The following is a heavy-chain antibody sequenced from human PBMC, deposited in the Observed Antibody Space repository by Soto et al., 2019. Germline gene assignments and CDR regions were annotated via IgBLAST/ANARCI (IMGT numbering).Heavy chain of an antibody. D-gene: IGHD2-2*01. CDR2: ISAYNGNT. J-gene: IGHJ4*02. V-gene: IGHV1-18*01. CDR3: ARGLPLAYCSSTRCSSSFASY. CDR1: DYTFTSYG. Sequence: ASVKFSCKASDYTFTSYGISWVRQAPGQGLEWMGWISAYNGNTNYAQKLQGRVTMTTDTSTSTAYMELRSLRSDDTGAYYCARGLPLAYCSSTRCSSSFASYWGQGTLVTVSS.